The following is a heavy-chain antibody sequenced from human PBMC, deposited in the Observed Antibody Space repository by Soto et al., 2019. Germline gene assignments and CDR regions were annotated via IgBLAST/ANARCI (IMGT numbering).Heavy chain of an antibody. V-gene: IGHV3-30-3*01. J-gene: IGHJ4*02. CDR2: ISDDGTNK. Sequence: PGGSLRLSCKGSGFTFSSYAIQWGRQARAKGLEWVAAISDDGTNKHTADSAKGRFTISRDNSRNTVYLQVNSLRVEDTAVYYCVRRLTTTVTAMGYWGQGAQVTVSS. CDR3: VRRLTTTVTAMGY. D-gene: IGHD4-17*01. CDR1: GFTFSSYA.